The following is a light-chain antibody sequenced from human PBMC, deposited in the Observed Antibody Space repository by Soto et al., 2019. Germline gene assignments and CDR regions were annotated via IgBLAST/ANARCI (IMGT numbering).Light chain of an antibody. Sequence: AIQMTQSPSSLSASVGDRVTITCRASQGIRNDLGWYQQKPGKAPKLLIYAASSLQSGVPSRFSGSGSGTDFTLTISSLQPQDFATYYCLQDYNYHLTFGGGTKVDI. J-gene: IGKJ4*01. V-gene: IGKV1-6*01. CDR1: QGIRND. CDR3: LQDYNYHLT. CDR2: AAS.